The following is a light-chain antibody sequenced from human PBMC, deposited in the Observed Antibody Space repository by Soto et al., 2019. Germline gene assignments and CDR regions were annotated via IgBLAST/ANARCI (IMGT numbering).Light chain of an antibody. CDR3: QQLNSQPHT. Sequence: GVPSRFSGSGSGPDFTLTISSLQPEDSATYFCQQLNSQPHTFAQGTRLEIK. J-gene: IGKJ5*01. V-gene: IGKV1-13*02.